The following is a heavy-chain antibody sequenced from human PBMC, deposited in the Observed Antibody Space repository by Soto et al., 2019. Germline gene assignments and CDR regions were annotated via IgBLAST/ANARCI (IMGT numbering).Heavy chain of an antibody. CDR1: GFTFNSHG. V-gene: IGHV3-30*18. CDR2: LSYDGINK. D-gene: IGHD4-17*01. CDR3: VKPIWGGTVTSDFQH. Sequence: QVQLVESGGGVVQPGRSLRLSCTASGFTFNSHGMHWVRQAPGKGLEWVAGLSYDGINKFYLDSVKGRFTISRDNAKNTVYLQMNSLRADDTALYFCVKPIWGGTVTSDFQHWGQGTLVSVSS. J-gene: IGHJ1*01.